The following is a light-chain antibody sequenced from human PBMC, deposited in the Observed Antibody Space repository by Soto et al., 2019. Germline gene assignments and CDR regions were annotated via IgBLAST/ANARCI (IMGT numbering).Light chain of an antibody. CDR1: RSDIGSYNY. V-gene: IGLV2-14*01. CDR3: ISYTGSSTSYV. Sequence: ALTQPASASGSPGQSITISCSGTRSDIGSYNYVAWYQQFPGKTPKILIYGVSNRPSGVSSRFSGSKSGNTASLTISGLQAEDEADYYCISYTGSSTSYVFGSGTKVTVL. J-gene: IGLJ1*01. CDR2: GVS.